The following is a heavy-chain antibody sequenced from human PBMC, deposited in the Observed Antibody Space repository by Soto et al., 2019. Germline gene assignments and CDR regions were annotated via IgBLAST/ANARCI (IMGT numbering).Heavy chain of an antibody. J-gene: IGHJ4*02. Sequence: ASVKVSCKASGYTFSGYYIHWVRQAPGQGLESLGYINPDSGGTHSPQKFQGRVTMTRDTSISTAYMELRSLRSDDTAVYYCRVTGVSEVDYWGKGTLVTVSS. CDR1: GYTFSGYY. CDR3: RVTGVSEVDY. CDR2: INPDSGGT. V-gene: IGHV1-2*02. D-gene: IGHD3-9*01.